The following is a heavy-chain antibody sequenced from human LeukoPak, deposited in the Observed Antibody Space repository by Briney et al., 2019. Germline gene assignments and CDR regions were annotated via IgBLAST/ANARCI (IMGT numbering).Heavy chain of an antibody. V-gene: IGHV4-61*02. J-gene: IGHJ4*02. CDR1: GGSISSGSYY. CDR2: IYTSGST. CDR3: ARDSPGSGYSSSSVDY. Sequence: KSSETLSLPCTVSGGSISSGSYYWSWIRQPAGKGLEWIGRIYTSGSTNYNPSLKSRVTISVDTSKNQFSLKLSSVTAANTAVYYCARDSPGSGYSSSSVDYWGQGTLVTVSS. D-gene: IGHD6-6*01.